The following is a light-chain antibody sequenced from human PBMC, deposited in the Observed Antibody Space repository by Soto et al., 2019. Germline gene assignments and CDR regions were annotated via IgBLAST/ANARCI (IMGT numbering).Light chain of an antibody. CDR2: WAS. CDR3: QQYSNTPQS. CDR1: QSVLYSSNNKNY. J-gene: IGKJ1*01. Sequence: DSVMTQSPDSLAVSLGERATINCKSSQSVLYSSNNKNYLAWYQQKPGQPPRLLIYWASTRESGVPDRFSGSGSGTDFTLTISSLQAEDVAVYYCQQYSNTPQSFGQGTKVEIK. V-gene: IGKV4-1*01.